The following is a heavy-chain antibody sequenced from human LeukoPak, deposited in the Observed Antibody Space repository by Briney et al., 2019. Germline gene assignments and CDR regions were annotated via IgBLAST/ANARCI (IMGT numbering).Heavy chain of an antibody. J-gene: IGHJ4*02. D-gene: IGHD3-9*01. CDR3: VRGKRYFDWLLPFDY. CDR2: ISYDGSNK. Sequence: GGSLRLSCAASGFTFSSYGMHWVRQAPGKGLEWVAVISYDGSNKYYADSVKGRFTISRDNSKNTLYLQMNSLRAEDTTVYYCVRGKRYFDWLLPFDYWGQGTLVTVSS. CDR1: GFTFSSYG. V-gene: IGHV3-30*03.